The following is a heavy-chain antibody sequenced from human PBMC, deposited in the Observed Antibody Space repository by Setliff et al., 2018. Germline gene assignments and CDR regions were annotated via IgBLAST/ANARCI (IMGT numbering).Heavy chain of an antibody. CDR1: GGSITSGSFY. V-gene: IGHV4-61*02. CDR2: IHASGSP. CDR3: AKVITVFGVVIMENWFDP. J-gene: IGHJ5*02. D-gene: IGHD3-3*01. Sequence: PSETLSLTCTVSGGSITSGSFYWSWIRQPAGKKLEWIGRIHASGSPDYNPSFKSRVTISRDTSTNQFSLKLGSVTAADTAVYYWAKVITVFGVVIMENWFDPWGQGTLVTVSS.